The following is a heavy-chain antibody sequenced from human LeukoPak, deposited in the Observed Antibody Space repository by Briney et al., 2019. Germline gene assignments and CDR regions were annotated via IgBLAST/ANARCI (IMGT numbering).Heavy chain of an antibody. CDR2: IYYSGST. CDR3: ARDSGYGSGNFDY. J-gene: IGHJ4*02. Sequence: SESLSLTCTVSGGSISSGGYYWSWIRQHPGKGLEWIGYIYYSGSTYYNPSLKSRVTISVDTSKNQFSLKLSSVTAADTAVYYCARDSGYGSGNFDYWGQGTLVTVSS. V-gene: IGHV4-31*03. CDR1: GGSISSGGYY. D-gene: IGHD3-10*01.